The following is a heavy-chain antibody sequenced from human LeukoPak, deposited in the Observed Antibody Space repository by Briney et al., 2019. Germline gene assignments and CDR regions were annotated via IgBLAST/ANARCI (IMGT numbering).Heavy chain of an antibody. Sequence: QAGGSLRLSCAASGFTFSSYAMHWVRQAPGKGLEWVAVISYDGSNKYYADSVKGRFTTSRDNSKNTLYLQMNSLRAEDTAVYYCARDGYYYDSSGYYDYWGQGTLVTVSS. CDR3: ARDGYYYDSSGYYDY. CDR1: GFTFSSYA. J-gene: IGHJ4*02. D-gene: IGHD3-22*01. V-gene: IGHV3-30-3*01. CDR2: ISYDGSNK.